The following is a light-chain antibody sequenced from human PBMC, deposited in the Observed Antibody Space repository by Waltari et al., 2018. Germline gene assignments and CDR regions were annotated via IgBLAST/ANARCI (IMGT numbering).Light chain of an antibody. CDR2: STS. V-gene: IGLV8-61*01. CDR3: VLYMGGGIL. J-gene: IGLJ3*02. Sequence: QTVVTQEPSFSVSPGGTVTLTCGLRSGSVSTTYYPSWYQQTPGQAPRPLTYSTSTRSSGVPDRSSGSILGNKAALTITGAQADDESDYYCVLYMGGGILFGGGTKLTVL. CDR1: SGSVSTTYY.